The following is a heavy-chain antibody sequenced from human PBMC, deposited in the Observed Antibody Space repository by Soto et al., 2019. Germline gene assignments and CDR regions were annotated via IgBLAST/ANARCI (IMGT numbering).Heavy chain of an antibody. Sequence: QVQLVQSGAEVKKPGSSVKVSCKTSGGTFSTYSIVWVRQAPGEGLEWMGGIIPIFGTANYAQKFQDRVTITADKSTTTALMQVSSLKSEDTAMYYCASSSGNNYGVGTNYYFDYWGQGALVTVSS. CDR2: IIPIFGTA. J-gene: IGHJ4*02. D-gene: IGHD1-26*01. CDR1: GGTFSTYS. V-gene: IGHV1-69*06. CDR3: ASSSGNNYGVGTNYYFDY.